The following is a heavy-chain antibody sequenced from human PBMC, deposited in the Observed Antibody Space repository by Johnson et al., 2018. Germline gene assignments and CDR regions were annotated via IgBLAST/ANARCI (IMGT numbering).Heavy chain of an antibody. V-gene: IGHV4-59*01. CDR1: GGSISSYY. CDR3: ARVITGTTYTFDI. Sequence: QVQLQESGPGLVKPSETLSLTCTVSGGSISSYYWSWILQPPGKGLEFIGYIYYTGSTNYDPSLKSRVSISVDKSMNQFSLKLSSVTAADTAMYYFARVITGTTYTFDIWGQGTMVTVSS. D-gene: IGHD1-7*01. CDR2: IYYTGST. J-gene: IGHJ3*02.